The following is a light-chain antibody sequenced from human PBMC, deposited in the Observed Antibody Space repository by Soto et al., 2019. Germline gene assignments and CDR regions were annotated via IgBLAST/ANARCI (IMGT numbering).Light chain of an antibody. Sequence: DIQMTQSPSSLSSSVGDRVTIACRASQNITNFVNWYQQKPGKAPKLLIYKASTLKSGVPSRFSGSGSGTEFTLTISSLQPDDFATYYCQHYNSYSEAFGQGTKVDIK. J-gene: IGKJ1*01. CDR1: QNITNF. V-gene: IGKV1-5*03. CDR3: QHYNSYSEA. CDR2: KAS.